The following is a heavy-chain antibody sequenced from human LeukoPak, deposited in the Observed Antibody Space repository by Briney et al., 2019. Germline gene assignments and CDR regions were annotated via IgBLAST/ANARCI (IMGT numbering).Heavy chain of an antibody. Sequence: ASVKVSCKASGYTFTSYGISWVRQAPGQGLEWMGWISAYNGKTNYAQKLQGRVTLTTDTSTSTAYMELRSLRSDDTAVYYCARASWYDSSCYGYYHYQMDVWGKGTTVTVSS. CDR1: GYTFTSYG. CDR2: ISAYNGKT. CDR3: ARASWYDSSCYGYYHYQMDV. D-gene: IGHD3-22*01. V-gene: IGHV1-18*01. J-gene: IGHJ6*03.